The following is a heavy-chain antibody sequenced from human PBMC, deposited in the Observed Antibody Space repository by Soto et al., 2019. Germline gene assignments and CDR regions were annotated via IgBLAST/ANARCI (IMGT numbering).Heavy chain of an antibody. CDR1: GGSITTYY. CDR2: MYYTGNT. V-gene: IGHV4-59*01. J-gene: IGHJ5*02. D-gene: IGHD2-2*01. CDR3: ARGYCGTNSCHNWFEP. Sequence: SETLSLTCTVSGGSITTYYWNWIRQPPGKGLEWIGYMYYTGNTNYNPSLKSRVSISVDTSKNQFSLKLTSVTAADTAVYYCARGYCGTNSCHNWFEPWGQGTLVTVSS.